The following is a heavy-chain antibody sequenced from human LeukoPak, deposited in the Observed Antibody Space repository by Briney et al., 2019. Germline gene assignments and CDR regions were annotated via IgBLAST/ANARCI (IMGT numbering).Heavy chain of an antibody. D-gene: IGHD5-18*01. V-gene: IGHV4-39*01. J-gene: IGHJ4*02. CDR1: GGSISSNHYY. Sequence: SETLSLTCTVSGGSISSNHYYWAWIRQPPGKGLEWIGSLHYSGTTYYNPSLKSRVTISADASKNQFSLKLSSVTAADTAVYYCARPSAISLNADRPWVYWGQGTLVTVSS. CDR3: ARPSAISLNADRPWVY. CDR2: LHYSGTT.